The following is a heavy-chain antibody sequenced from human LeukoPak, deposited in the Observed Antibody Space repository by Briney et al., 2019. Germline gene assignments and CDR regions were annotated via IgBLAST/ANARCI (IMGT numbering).Heavy chain of an antibody. D-gene: IGHD1-1*01. J-gene: IGHJ5*02. V-gene: IGHV5-51*01. CDR2: IYPGDSDT. CDR1: GYSFTSYW. CDR3: ATYHWNDGDWFDP. Sequence: GESLKISCKGSGYSFTSYWIGWVRQMPGKGLEWMGIIYPGDSDTRYSPSFQGQVTISADKSISTAYLQWSSLKASDTAMHYCATYHWNDGDWFDPWGQGTLVTVSS.